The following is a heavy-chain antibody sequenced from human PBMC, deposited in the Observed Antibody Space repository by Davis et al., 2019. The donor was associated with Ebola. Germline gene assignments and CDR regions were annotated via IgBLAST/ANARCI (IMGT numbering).Heavy chain of an antibody. J-gene: IGHJ5*02. CDR2: IYPGDSDT. D-gene: IGHD5/OR15-5a*01. CDR3: ARLGGTLIYSVGDNWFDP. V-gene: IGHV5-51*01. Sequence: PGGSLRLSCKGSGYSFTSYWIGWVRQMPGKGLEWMGIIYPGDSDTRYSPSFQGQVTISADKSISTAYLQWSSLKASDTAIYYCARLGGTLIYSVGDNWFDPWGQGTLVTVSS. CDR1: GYSFTSYW.